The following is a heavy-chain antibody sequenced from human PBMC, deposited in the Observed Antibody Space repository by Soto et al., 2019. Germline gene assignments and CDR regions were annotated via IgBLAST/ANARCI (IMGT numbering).Heavy chain of an antibody. CDR1: GFTFSSYA. V-gene: IGHV3-23*01. Sequence: EVQLLESGGGLVQPGGSLRLSCAASGFTFSSYAMSWVRQAPGKGLEWVSAISGSGGSTYYADPVKGRFTISRDNSKNTLYLQMNSLRAEDTAVYYCAKSPGELPFADCDYWGQGTLVTVSS. J-gene: IGHJ4*02. CDR2: ISGSGGST. D-gene: IGHD1-26*01. CDR3: AKSPGELPFADCDY.